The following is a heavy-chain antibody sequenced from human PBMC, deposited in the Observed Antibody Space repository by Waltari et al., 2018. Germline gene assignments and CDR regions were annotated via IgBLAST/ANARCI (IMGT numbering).Heavy chain of an antibody. CDR2: VNPDTGGT. CDR1: GHTFTASY. D-gene: IGHD2-2*01. J-gene: IGHJ3*02. V-gene: IGHV1-2*02. Sequence: QVQLVQSGAEVKRPGASVKVSCTTSGHTFTASYLHWVRQAPGEGLEWMGWVNPDTGGTYCAQKFQDRVTMTRDTSTSTAYMDLNRLTSDDTAVYFCASYSSSFFPLDAFQIWGQGTMVTVSS. CDR3: ASYSSSFFPLDAFQI.